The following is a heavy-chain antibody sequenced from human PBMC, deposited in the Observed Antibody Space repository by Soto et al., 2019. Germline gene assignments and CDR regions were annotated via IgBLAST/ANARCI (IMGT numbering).Heavy chain of an antibody. V-gene: IGHV4-59*08. CDR3: ARLSAGHGDNHDY. CDR1: GGSISRYY. J-gene: IGHJ4*02. CDR2: IYHTGTT. D-gene: IGHD4-17*01. Sequence: QVQLEESGPGLVKPSETLSLTCTVSGGSISRYYWSWIRQSPGKGLEGIGYIYHTGTTDYNPSLKSRVTISVDTSKKQFSLRLRSVTAADTAIYYCARLSAGHGDNHDYWGQGTLVTVSS.